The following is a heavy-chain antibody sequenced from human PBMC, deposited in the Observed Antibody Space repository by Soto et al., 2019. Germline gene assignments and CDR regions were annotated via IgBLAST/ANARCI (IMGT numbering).Heavy chain of an antibody. J-gene: IGHJ5*02. CDR2: IYYSGST. V-gene: IGHV4-39*01. Sequence: PSETPSLTCTVSGGSISSSSFHWGWLRQPPGKGLEWIGSIYYSGSTYYSPSLKSRVTISVDTSKNQFSLKLSSVTAADTAVYYWARGDRAAGTDRWFDPWGQGTLVTFSS. CDR1: GGSISSSSFH. CDR3: ARGDRAAGTDRWFDP. D-gene: IGHD6-13*01.